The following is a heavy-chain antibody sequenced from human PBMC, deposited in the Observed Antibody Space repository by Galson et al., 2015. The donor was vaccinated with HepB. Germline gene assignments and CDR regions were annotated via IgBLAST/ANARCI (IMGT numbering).Heavy chain of an antibody. CDR1: GGTFSNYY. Sequence: SVKVSCKASGGTFSNYYMSWGRQAPGQGLEWMGGIIPIVGTPNYAQQFQGRITITADESTSTAYMELSSLKSGDTAVYYCARPREQWLERDAFGLWGQGTMVSVSS. J-gene: IGHJ3*01. D-gene: IGHD6-19*01. V-gene: IGHV1-69*13. CDR3: ARPREQWLERDAFGL. CDR2: IIPIVGTP.